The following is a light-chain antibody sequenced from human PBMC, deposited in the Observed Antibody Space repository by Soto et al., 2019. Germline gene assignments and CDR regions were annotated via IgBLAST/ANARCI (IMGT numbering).Light chain of an antibody. V-gene: IGKV1-5*01. CDR3: QQYDNYPLT. CDR1: QSVRSW. Sequence: DIQMTQPPSTLSASVGERVTITCRASQSVRSWLAWYQQKPGTAPKLLIFDASRLESGVPSRFSGSASGTEFTLTISSLQPDDFATYYCQQYDNYPLTFGGGTKVDIK. CDR2: DAS. J-gene: IGKJ4*01.